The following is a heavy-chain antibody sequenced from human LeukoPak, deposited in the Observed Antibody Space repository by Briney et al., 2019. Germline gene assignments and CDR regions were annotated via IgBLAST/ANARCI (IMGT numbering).Heavy chain of an antibody. D-gene: IGHD2-2*01. CDR1: GFTFSGSA. CDR2: IRSKANSYAT. Sequence: GGSLRLSCAASGFTFSGSAMHWVRQASGKGLEWVGRIRSKANSYATAYAASVKGRFTISRDDSKNTAYLQMNSLKTEDTAVYYCTTQRPVTSLGDIWGQGTMVTVSS. J-gene: IGHJ3*02. V-gene: IGHV3-73*01. CDR3: TTQRPVTSLGDI.